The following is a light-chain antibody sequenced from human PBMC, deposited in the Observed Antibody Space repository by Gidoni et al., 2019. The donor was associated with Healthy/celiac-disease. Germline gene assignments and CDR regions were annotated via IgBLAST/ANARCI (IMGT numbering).Light chain of an antibody. J-gene: IGLJ1*01. V-gene: IGLV2-14*01. CDR1: NSDVGGYDY. Sequence: QSALTQPASVSGSPGQSITISCTGPNSDVGGYDYVSWYQHHPDKAPKLMIYEVSNRPSGVSNRFSGSKSGNTASLTISGLQAEDEAVYYCSSYTSSSTYVFGTGTKVTVL. CDR3: SSYTSSSTYV. CDR2: EVS.